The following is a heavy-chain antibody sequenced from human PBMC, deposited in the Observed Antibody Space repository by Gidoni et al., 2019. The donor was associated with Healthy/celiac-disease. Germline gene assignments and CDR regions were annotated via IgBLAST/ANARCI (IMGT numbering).Heavy chain of an antibody. D-gene: IGHD3-10*01. Sequence: EVQLVESGGGLVQPGGSLRLSCASPGFTFSSYELNWVRQAPGKGLEWVSYISSRGSTIYYADSVKGRFTISSDNTKNSLYLQMNSLRAEDTAVYYCARDGRGGDYWGQGTLVTVSS. CDR3: ARDGRGGDY. V-gene: IGHV3-48*03. CDR1: GFTFSSYE. J-gene: IGHJ4*02. CDR2: ISSRGSTI.